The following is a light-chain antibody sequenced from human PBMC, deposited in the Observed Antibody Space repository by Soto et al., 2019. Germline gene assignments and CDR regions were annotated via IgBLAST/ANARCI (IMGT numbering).Light chain of an antibody. Sequence: EIVMTQSPATLSASPGERATLSCRASQGVGSTLAWYQQKPGQTPRLLIYGASTRATGIPARFSGSGSGTEFTLTINSLQSEDFAVYYCQRYNNWPLAFGGGTKVEIK. CDR1: QGVGST. J-gene: IGKJ4*01. CDR2: GAS. CDR3: QRYNNWPLA. V-gene: IGKV3-15*01.